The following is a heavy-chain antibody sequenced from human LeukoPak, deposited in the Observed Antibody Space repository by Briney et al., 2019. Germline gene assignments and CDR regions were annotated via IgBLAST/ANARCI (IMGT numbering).Heavy chain of an antibody. CDR2: IIPIFGTA. Sequence: ASVKVSCKASGDTFSSYAISWVRQAPGQGLEWMGGIIPIFGTANYAQKFQGRVTITADESTSTAYMELSSLRSEDTAVYYCARGITMVRGWNYYYYMDVWGKGTTVTISS. J-gene: IGHJ6*03. V-gene: IGHV1-69*13. D-gene: IGHD3-10*01. CDR3: ARGITMVRGWNYYYYMDV. CDR1: GDTFSSYA.